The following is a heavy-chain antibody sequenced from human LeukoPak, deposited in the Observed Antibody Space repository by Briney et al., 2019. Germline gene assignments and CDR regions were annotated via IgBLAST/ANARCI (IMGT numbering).Heavy chain of an antibody. CDR2: IYYGGST. J-gene: IGHJ6*03. D-gene: IGHD5-12*01. CDR3: ARAEVATIYDRYYYYYMDV. Sequence: SETLSLTCTVSGGSISSYYWSWIRQPPGKGLEWIGYIYYGGSTNYNPSLKSRVTISVDTSKNQFSLKLSSVTAADTAVYYCARAEVATIYDRYYYYYMDVWGKGTTVTVSS. V-gene: IGHV4-59*01. CDR1: GGSISSYY.